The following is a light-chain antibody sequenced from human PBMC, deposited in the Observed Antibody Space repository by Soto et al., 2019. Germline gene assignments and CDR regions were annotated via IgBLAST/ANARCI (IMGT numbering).Light chain of an antibody. Sequence: QSALTQPASVSGSPGQSIAISCIGSSSDVGGYNYVSWHQQHPGKAPKVVIYDVSNQPSGVSDRFSGSKSGNTASLTISGLQAEDEADYYCSSYTSSSTYVFGTGTKVTVL. J-gene: IGLJ1*01. CDR1: SSDVGGYNY. CDR2: DVS. V-gene: IGLV2-14*01. CDR3: SSYTSSSTYV.